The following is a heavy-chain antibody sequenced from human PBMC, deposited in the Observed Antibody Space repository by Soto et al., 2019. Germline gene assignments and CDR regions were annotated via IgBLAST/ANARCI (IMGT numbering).Heavy chain of an antibody. Sequence: ASVTVSCQASGYTFTTYAMHWVRQAPGQRLEWMGWISAYNGNTKYAQKLQGRVTMTTDTSTSTAYMELRSLRSDDTAVYYCARDSSGWYYYWGQGTLVTVSS. CDR3: ARDSSGWYYY. V-gene: IGHV1-18*01. CDR1: GYTFTTYA. D-gene: IGHD6-19*01. J-gene: IGHJ4*02. CDR2: ISAYNGNT.